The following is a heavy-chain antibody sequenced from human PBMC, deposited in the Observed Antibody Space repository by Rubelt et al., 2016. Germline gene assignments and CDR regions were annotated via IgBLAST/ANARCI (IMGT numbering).Heavy chain of an antibody. Sequence: RLSCAASGFTFSSSAMNWVRQAPGKGLEWVSGISGSGGSTYYADSVKGRFTISRDNAKNTVFLQMNSLRTEDTGLYYCARDRGFRDSPDYWGQGTLVTVSS. CDR1: GFTFSSSA. CDR3: ARDRGFRDSPDY. J-gene: IGHJ4*02. CDR2: ISGSGGST. V-gene: IGHV3-23*01. D-gene: IGHD3-10*01.